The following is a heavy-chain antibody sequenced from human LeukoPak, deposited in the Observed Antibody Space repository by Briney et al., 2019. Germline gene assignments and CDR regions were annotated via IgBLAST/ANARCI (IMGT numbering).Heavy chain of an antibody. D-gene: IGHD1-26*01. V-gene: IGHV2-70*01. J-gene: IGHJ4*02. Sequence: SGPTLVKPTQTLTLTCTFSGFSLNTSGMSVSWSRQPPGKALEWLALIDWDDDKYYSTSLKTRLTISKDTSKNQVVLTMANMDPVDTATYYCARSPMGAAQFDYWGQETLVTVSS. CDR2: IDWDDDK. CDR3: ARSPMGAAQFDY. CDR1: GFSLNTSGMS.